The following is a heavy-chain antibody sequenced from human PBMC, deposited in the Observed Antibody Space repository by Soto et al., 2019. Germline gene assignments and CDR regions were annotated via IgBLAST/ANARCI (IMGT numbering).Heavy chain of an antibody. V-gene: IGHV4-34*01. CDR1: GGSFSGYY. Sequence: SETLSLTCAVYGGSFSGYYWSWIRQPPGKGLEWIGEINHSGSTNYNPSLKSRITINPDTSENQFSLQLNSVTPEDTAVYYCARGRSSGWFFDYWGPGILVTVSS. J-gene: IGHJ4*02. D-gene: IGHD6-19*01. CDR3: ARGRSSGWFFDY. CDR2: INHSGST.